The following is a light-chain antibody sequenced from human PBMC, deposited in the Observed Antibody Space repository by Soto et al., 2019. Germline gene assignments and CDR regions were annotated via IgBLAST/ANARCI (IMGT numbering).Light chain of an antibody. CDR2: DAS. J-gene: IGKJ4*01. CDR1: QSINRH. V-gene: IGKV3-11*01. Sequence: EIVLTQSPATLSLSPGERATLSCRASQSINRHLAWYRQKPGQAPRLLIYDASNRATGIPARFSGSWSGTDFTLTISSLELEDFGVYYCQQRGNWPPVTFGGGTNVEIK. CDR3: QQRGNWPPVT.